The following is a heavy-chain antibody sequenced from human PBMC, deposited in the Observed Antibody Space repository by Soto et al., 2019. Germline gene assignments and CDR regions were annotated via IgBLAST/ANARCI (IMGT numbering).Heavy chain of an antibody. J-gene: IGHJ4*02. CDR2: ISYDGSNK. Sequence: QVQLVESGGGVVQPGRSLRLSCAASGFTFSSYGMHWVRQAPGKGLEWVAVISYDGSNKYYADSVKGRFTISRDNSKNTLYLLMNSLRAEDTAVYYCAKDRRPLSGSLGSTFDYWGQGTLVTVSS. V-gene: IGHV3-30*18. CDR3: AKDRRPLSGSLGSTFDY. CDR1: GFTFSSYG. D-gene: IGHD1-26*01.